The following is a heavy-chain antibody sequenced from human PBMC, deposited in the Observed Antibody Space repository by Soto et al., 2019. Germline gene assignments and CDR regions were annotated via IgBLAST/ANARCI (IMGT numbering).Heavy chain of an antibody. J-gene: IGHJ4*02. Sequence: QITLKESGPTLVRPTQTITLTCAFSGFSLSTSGVGVGWIRQPPGKALEWLAVIYWDDSKHYSPSLRSRLTITKDTSKKQVVLTMTNMDPMDTGTYYCAHKGPEDWPLDYWGQGTLVTVSS. V-gene: IGHV2-5*02. D-gene: IGHD3-9*01. CDR1: GFSLSTSGVG. CDR2: IYWDDSK. CDR3: AHKGPEDWPLDY.